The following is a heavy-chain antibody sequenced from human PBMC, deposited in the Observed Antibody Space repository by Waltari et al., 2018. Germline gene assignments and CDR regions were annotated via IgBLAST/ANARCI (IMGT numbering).Heavy chain of an antibody. CDR2: ITGGGTNT. J-gene: IGHJ2*01. CDR1: GLTFKNYA. Sequence: EVRVLESGGGLVQPGGSLRLSCAASGLTFKNYAMAWVRQAPGKGLEWGAVITGGGTNTYYADSVKGRFTVSRDNSKNTLDLQMNNLRLEDTAVYFCAKGLGMRDWYFDIWGRGTLLTVSS. V-gene: IGHV3-23*01. CDR3: AKGLGMRDWYFDI. D-gene: IGHD7-27*01.